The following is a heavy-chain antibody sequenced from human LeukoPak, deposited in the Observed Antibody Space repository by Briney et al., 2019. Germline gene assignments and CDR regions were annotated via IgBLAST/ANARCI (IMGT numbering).Heavy chain of an antibody. D-gene: IGHD1-26*01. CDR1: GYTFTGYY. CDR3: ARGRRELLKGYYYYYYMDV. Sequence: GASVKVSCKASGYTFTGYYMHWVRQAPGQGLEWMGGIIPIFGTANYAQKFQGRVTITADKSTSTAYMELSSLRSEDTAVYYCARGRRELLKGYYYYYYMDVWGKGTTVTVSS. CDR2: IIPIFGTA. J-gene: IGHJ6*03. V-gene: IGHV1-69*06.